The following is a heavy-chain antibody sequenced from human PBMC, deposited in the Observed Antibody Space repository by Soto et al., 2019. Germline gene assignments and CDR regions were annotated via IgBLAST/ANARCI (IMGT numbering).Heavy chain of an antibody. CDR3: ARHVCIAVTGPYYHFDY. CDR1: GGSISSYY. V-gene: IGHV4-59*08. Sequence: SETLSLTCTVSGGSISSYYWSWIRQPPGKGLEWIGYIYYSGSTNYNPSLKSRVTISVDTSKNQFSLKLSSVTAADTAVYYCARHVCIAVTGPYYHFDYWGPGTLVTVSS. D-gene: IGHD6-19*01. CDR2: IYYSGST. J-gene: IGHJ4*02.